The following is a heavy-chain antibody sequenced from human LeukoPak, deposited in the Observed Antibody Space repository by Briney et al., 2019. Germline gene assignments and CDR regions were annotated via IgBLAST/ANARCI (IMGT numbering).Heavy chain of an antibody. J-gene: IGHJ6*02. CDR3: ARGSLLEFILEQNNYYYYGMDV. Sequence: SETLSLTCAVYGGSFSGYYWSWIRQPPGKGLEWIGEINHSGSTNYNPSLKSRVTISVDTSKNQFSLKLSSVTAADTAVYYCARGSLLEFILEQNNYYYYGMDVWGQGTTATVSS. V-gene: IGHV4-34*01. CDR2: INHSGST. CDR1: GGSFSGYY. D-gene: IGHD1/OR15-1a*01.